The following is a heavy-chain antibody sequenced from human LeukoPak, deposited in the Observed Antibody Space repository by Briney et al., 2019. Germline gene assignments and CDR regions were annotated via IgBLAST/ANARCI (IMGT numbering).Heavy chain of an antibody. Sequence: GASVKVSCKASGGTFSSYAISWVRQAPGQGLEWMGGIIPIFCTANYAQKFQGRVTITADESTSTAYMELSSLRSEDTAVYYCARDTKPRIAYCGGDCYLGLGAFDIWGQGTMVTVSS. J-gene: IGHJ3*02. CDR2: IIPIFCTA. V-gene: IGHV1-69*13. CDR3: ARDTKPRIAYCGGDCYLGLGAFDI. CDR1: GGTFSSYA. D-gene: IGHD2-21*02.